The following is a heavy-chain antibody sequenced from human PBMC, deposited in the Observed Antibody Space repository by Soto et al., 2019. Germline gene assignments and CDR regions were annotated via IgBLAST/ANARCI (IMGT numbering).Heavy chain of an antibody. Sequence: QITLKESGPTLVKPTQTLTLTCTFSGFSFSTSGVAVGWIRQPPVKALEWLAVIYWDDDKRYSPSRQSRVTITKDTSKNQVVLTRTNMDPVDTATYYCSQWGGYCSSTSCYDDAFDLWGQGTLVTVSS. CDR3: SQWGGYCSSTSCYDDAFDL. V-gene: IGHV2-5*02. D-gene: IGHD2-2*01. CDR2: IYWDDDK. J-gene: IGHJ3*01. CDR1: GFSFSTSGVA.